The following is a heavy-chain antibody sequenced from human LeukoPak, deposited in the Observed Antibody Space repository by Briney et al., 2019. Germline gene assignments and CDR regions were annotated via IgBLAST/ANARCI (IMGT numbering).Heavy chain of an antibody. V-gene: IGHV3-11*06. CDR1: GFTFSDYY. CDR2: ISSSSSDT. CDR3: ARVGATWYFQH. J-gene: IGHJ1*01. D-gene: IGHD1-26*01. Sequence: GGSPRLSCAASGFTFSDYYLTWIRQAPGKGLEWVSYISSSSSDTNYAESVRGRFTISRDNANKSLYLQMNSLRDEDTAVYYCARVGATWYFQHWGQGALVTVSS.